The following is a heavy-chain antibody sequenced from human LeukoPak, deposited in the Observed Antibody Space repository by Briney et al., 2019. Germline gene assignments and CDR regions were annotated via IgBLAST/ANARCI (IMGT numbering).Heavy chain of an antibody. CDR1: EFTFSSHE. CDR2: ISISGRTI. V-gene: IGHV3-48*03. CDR3: ARLHSDDSSQFDQ. D-gene: IGHD3-22*01. Sequence: GGSLRLSCAASEFTFSSHEMNWVRQAPGKGLEWISYISISGRTIYYADSVKGRFTISRDNAKNSLFLQMNSLGVEDTAVYYCARLHSDDSSQFDQWGQGSLVTVSS. J-gene: IGHJ4*02.